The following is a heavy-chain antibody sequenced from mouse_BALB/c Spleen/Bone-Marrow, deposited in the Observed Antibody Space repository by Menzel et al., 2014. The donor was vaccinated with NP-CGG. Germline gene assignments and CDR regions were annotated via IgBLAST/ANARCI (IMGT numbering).Heavy chain of an antibody. CDR2: TRLKSNNYAT. V-gene: IGHV6-6*02. CDR1: GFTFSNYW. CDR3: TRRGGWYFDV. J-gene: IGHJ1*01. Sequence: DVQLQESGGGLVQPGGSMKLSCVASGFTFSNYWMNWVRQSPEKGLEWVAETRLKSNNYATHYAESVKGRFTISRDDSKSSVYLQMNNLRAEDTGIYYCTRRGGWYFDVWGAGTTVTVSS.